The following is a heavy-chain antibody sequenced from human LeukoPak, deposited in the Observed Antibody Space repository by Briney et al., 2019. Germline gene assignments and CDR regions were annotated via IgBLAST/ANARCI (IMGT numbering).Heavy chain of an antibody. D-gene: IGHD3-10*01. CDR2: IYASGST. CDR1: GGSVINYY. V-gene: IGHV4-4*07. Sequence: KPSETLSLTCIVSGGSVINYYWSWIRQPAGKGLEWIGRIYASGSTNYNPSLKSRVTMSIDTSKNQFSLNLTSVTAADTAVYYCARVSLVRGAPDYYFDYWGQGTLVTVSS. CDR3: ARVSLVRGAPDYYFDY. J-gene: IGHJ4*02.